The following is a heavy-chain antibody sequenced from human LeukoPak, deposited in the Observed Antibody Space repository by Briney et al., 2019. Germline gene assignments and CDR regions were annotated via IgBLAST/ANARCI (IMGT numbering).Heavy chain of an antibody. CDR1: GVTLGNYA. CDR3: ATDYGDYEPIDY. CDR2: ISFDGTNK. V-gene: IGHV3-30*04. J-gene: IGHJ4*02. Sequence: GGSLRLSCTASGVTLGNYAMHWVRRPPGRGLEWVAVISFDGTNKYYGDSVEGRFSVSRDNSKNTLYLQMDSLRPDDTAIYYCATDYGDYEPIDYWGQGTLVTVSS. D-gene: IGHD4-17*01.